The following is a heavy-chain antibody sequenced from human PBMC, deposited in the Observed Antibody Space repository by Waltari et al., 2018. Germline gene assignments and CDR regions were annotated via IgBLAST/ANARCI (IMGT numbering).Heavy chain of an antibody. Sequence: EVQLVQSGAEVKKPGESLKISCKGSGYRFTNYWIGWVRPMPGKGLEWMGFVYPGDSDTRYSQSFQGQVTISADKSISTAYMQWSSLRASDTAMYYCARAYASGDDAFDLWGQGTVVTVSS. CDR1: GYRFTNYW. D-gene: IGHD2-2*01. J-gene: IGHJ3*01. CDR3: ARAYASGDDAFDL. V-gene: IGHV5-51*01. CDR2: VYPGDSDT.